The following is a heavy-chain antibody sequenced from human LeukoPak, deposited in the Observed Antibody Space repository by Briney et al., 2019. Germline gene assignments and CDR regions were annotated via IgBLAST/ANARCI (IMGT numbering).Heavy chain of an antibody. J-gene: IGHJ4*02. CDR1: GFTFSNYW. V-gene: IGHV3-7*01. CDR2: IKQDGSEK. CDR3: VRDWSDSDDY. Sequence: GGSLRLSCAASGFTFSNYWMTWVRQAPGKGLEWVANIKQDGSEKYYVESVNDRFTVSRDNAKNSLYLQMNSLGAENTALYYCVRDWSDSDDYWGQGTLVTVSS. D-gene: IGHD3-3*01.